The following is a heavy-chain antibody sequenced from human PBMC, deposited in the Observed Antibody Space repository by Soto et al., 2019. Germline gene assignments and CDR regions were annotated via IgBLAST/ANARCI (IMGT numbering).Heavy chain of an antibody. CDR3: TSPAWDSGYDYYYYGMDV. V-gene: IGHV3-73*01. D-gene: IGHD5-12*01. J-gene: IGHJ6*02. Sequence: GGSLRLSCAASGFTFSGSAMHWVRQASGKGLEWVGRIRSKANSYATAYAASVKGRFTISRDDSKNTAYLQMNSLKTEDTAVYYCTSPAWDSGYDYYYYGMDVWGQGTTVTVSS. CDR2: IRSKANSYAT. CDR1: GFTFSGSA.